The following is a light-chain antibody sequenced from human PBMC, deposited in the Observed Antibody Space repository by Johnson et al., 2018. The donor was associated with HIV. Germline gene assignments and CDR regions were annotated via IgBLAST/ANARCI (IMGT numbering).Light chain of an antibody. V-gene: IGLV1-51*01. Sequence: QAVLTQPPSVSAAPGQKVTISCSGSSSNIGNNFVFWYQQLPGTAPQLLIYDNNKRPSGIPDRFSGPKSGTSAHLGFTRLQTEDADDYYCGTWDSSLSAGVVGTGTKVTVL. CDR3: GTWDSSLSAGV. J-gene: IGLJ1*01. CDR1: SSNIGNNF. CDR2: DNN.